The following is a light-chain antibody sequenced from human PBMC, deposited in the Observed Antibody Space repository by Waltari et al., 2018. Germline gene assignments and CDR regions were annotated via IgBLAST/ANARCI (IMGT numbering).Light chain of an antibody. CDR1: NIGSNS. CDR3: QVWDARRDRGV. J-gene: IGLJ3*02. CDR2: DDS. V-gene: IGLV3-21*02. Sequence: SYVLTQPPSVSVAPGQTARITCSATNIGSNSVHWYQQRPGQAPVLVMCDDSDRPSGIPDRFSGANSGNTAILTVSGVEVGEEADYYCQVWDARRDRGVFGGGTKLSVL.